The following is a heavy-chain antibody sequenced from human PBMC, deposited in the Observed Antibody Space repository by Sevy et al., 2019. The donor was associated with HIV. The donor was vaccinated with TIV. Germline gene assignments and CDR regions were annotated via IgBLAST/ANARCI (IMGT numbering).Heavy chain of an antibody. CDR1: GGSISSYY. D-gene: IGHD3-16*01. V-gene: IGHV4-59*01. J-gene: IGHJ6*02. Sequence: SETLSLTCTVSGGSISSYYWNWIRQSPGKGLEWIGYIYYTGSTNYNPSLKSRVTISVDTSKNQFSLKLTSVTAADTAVYYCARELISRRYYGMDVWGQGTTVTVSS. CDR2: IYYTGST. CDR3: ARELISRRYYGMDV.